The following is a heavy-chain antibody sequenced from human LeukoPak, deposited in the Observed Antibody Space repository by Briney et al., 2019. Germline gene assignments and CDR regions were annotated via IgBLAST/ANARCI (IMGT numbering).Heavy chain of an antibody. CDR1: GGYNGSYY. Sequence: SETLSLTCTVSGGYNGSYYWSWIRQPAGEGLVWIGRIYTSESTDYNPSLKSRVTMSVDMSTSQFSLRLTSVTAADTAVYYCAREGDYGDYSKSFYYMDVCGKGTAGTVSS. D-gene: IGHD4-17*01. CDR3: AREGDYGDYSKSFYYMDV. CDR2: IYTSEST. J-gene: IGHJ6*03. V-gene: IGHV4-4*07.